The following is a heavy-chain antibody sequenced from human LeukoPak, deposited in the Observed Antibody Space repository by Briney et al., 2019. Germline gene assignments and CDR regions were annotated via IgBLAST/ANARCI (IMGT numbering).Heavy chain of an antibody. D-gene: IGHD6-6*01. CDR3: ARGRGVYASSSTTFDY. CDR1: GYTFTKYG. CDR2: ISPYNGNR. Sequence: SVKVSCKASGYTFTKYGITWVRQAPGQGLEWMGWISPYNGNRNYAQKLQDRVTMTTDTSTSTVYMELRSLRSDDTAVYYCARGRGVYASSSTTFDYWGQGTLVTVSS. J-gene: IGHJ4*02. V-gene: IGHV1-18*01.